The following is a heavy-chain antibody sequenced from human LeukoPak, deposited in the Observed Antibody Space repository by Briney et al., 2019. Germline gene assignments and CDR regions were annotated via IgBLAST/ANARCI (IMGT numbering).Heavy chain of an antibody. J-gene: IGHJ4*02. Sequence: GGSLRLSCAASGFTFSSYWMTWVRQAPGKGLEWVANIKQDGSEKYYVDSVKGRFTISRDNAKNSLYLQMNSLRAEDTAVYYCARGPRYCSSTSCSGIVDYWGQGTLVTVSS. D-gene: IGHD2-2*01. V-gene: IGHV3-7*01. CDR2: IKQDGSEK. CDR3: ARGPRYCSSTSCSGIVDY. CDR1: GFTFSSYW.